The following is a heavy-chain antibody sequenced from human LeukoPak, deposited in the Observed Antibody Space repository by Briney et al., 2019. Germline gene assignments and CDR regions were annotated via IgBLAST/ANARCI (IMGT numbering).Heavy chain of an antibody. CDR2: IYYSGST. V-gene: IGHV4-61*01. CDR1: GGSVSSGSYY. Sequence: SETLSLTCTVSGGSVSSGSYYWSWIRQPPGKGLEWIGYIYYSGSTNYSPSPKSRVTISVDTSKNQFSLKLSSVTAADTAVYYCAREARSGYYFDYWGQGTLATVSS. J-gene: IGHJ4*02. CDR3: AREARSGYYFDY. D-gene: IGHD6-6*01.